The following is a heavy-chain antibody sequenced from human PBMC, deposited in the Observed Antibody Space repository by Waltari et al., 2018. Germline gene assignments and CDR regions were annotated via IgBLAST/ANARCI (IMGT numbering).Heavy chain of an antibody. V-gene: IGHV3-66*01. CDR3: ARNVGELGV. CDR1: GFTVGNNY. Sequence: EVQLVESGGNLVQPGGSLRLSCVASGFTVGNNYLGWVRQAPGKGLEWVSLMYIGGDKRYADSVKGRFTISRDGSKNTVYLQMTSLKAEDTAVYYRARNVGELGVWGQGTTVTVSS. J-gene: IGHJ6*02. D-gene: IGHD3-16*01. CDR2: MYIGGDK.